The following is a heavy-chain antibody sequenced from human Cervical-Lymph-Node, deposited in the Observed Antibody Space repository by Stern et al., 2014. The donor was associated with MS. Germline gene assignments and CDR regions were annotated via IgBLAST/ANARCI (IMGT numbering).Heavy chain of an antibody. CDR1: GYSFSNFW. Sequence: EVQLVQSGAEVKKPGESLKISCKGSGYSFSNFWIGWVRQMPGKGLEWMGIIYPGDSDTKSGPSFQGQVTISADKSISTAFLQWSSLKASDTAIYYCAKTLSGGSRYFDLWGRGTLVTVSS. CDR2: IYPGDSDT. J-gene: IGHJ2*01. D-gene: IGHD3-16*01. V-gene: IGHV5-51*03. CDR3: AKTLSGGSRYFDL.